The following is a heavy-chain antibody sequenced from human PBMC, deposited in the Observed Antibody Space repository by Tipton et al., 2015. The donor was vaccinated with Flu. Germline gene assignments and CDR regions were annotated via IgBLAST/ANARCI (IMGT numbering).Heavy chain of an antibody. V-gene: IGHV3-66*02. CDR1: GFTVSQNF. CDR3: ARGRPMEV. CDR2: MFSVGDT. Sequence: GSLRLSCAVSGFTVSQNFMNWVRQAPGKGLEWVSVMFSVGDTYYADSVKGRFSIARDNSKNMLYLQMNSLRDEDTAVYYCARGRPMEVWGRGTTVTVSS. J-gene: IGHJ6*02. D-gene: IGHD1-26*01.